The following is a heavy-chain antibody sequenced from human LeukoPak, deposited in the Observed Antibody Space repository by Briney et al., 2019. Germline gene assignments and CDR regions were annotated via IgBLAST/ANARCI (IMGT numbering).Heavy chain of an antibody. J-gene: IGHJ5*02. CDR3: ARDRAGSGSYYPNPYNWFGP. CDR1: GFTFSSYS. D-gene: IGHD3-10*01. V-gene: IGHV3-7*01. Sequence: GGSLRLSCAASGFTFSSYSMNWVRQAPGKGLEWVANIKQDGSEKYYVDSVKGRFTISRDNAKNSLYLQMNSLRAEDTAVYYCARDRAGSGSYYPNPYNWFGPWGQGTLVTVSS. CDR2: IKQDGSEK.